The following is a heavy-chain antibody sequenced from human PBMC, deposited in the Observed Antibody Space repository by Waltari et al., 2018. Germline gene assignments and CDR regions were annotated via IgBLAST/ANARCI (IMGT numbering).Heavy chain of an antibody. V-gene: IGHV1-2*02. J-gene: IGHJ4*02. CDR1: AYPFTGYY. CDR2: INPNSGGT. CDR3: VLGGLDCRGCLDH. Sequence: QVQLVQSGAEVKKPGASVKISCKASAYPFTGYYIHWVRQAPGQGLEWMGWINPNSGGTNYAQKFQGRVTMTRDTSVTTAYMELRGLRLDDTATYYCVLGGLDCRGCLDHWGQGALVVVSS. D-gene: IGHD6-19*01.